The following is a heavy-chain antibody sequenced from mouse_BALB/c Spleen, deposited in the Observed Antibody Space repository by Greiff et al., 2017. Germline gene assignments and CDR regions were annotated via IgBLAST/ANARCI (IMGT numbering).Heavy chain of an antibody. Sequence: VKLMESGPGLVAPSQSLSITCTVSGFSLTDYGVSWVRQPPGKGLEWLGVIWGGGSTYYNSALKSRLSISKDNSKSQVFLKMNSLQTDDTAMYYCAKHGGIATATSMDYWGQGTSVTVSS. J-gene: IGHJ4*01. CDR1: GFSLTDYG. CDR2: IWGGGST. CDR3: AKHGGIATATSMDY. D-gene: IGHD1-2*01. V-gene: IGHV2-6-5*01.